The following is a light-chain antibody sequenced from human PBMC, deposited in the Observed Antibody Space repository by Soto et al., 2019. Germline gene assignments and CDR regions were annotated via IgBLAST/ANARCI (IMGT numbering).Light chain of an antibody. V-gene: IGKV1-5*03. CDR1: QGISSW. CDR3: QQYNTYPWT. CDR2: KAS. J-gene: IGKJ1*01. Sequence: DIQMTQSPSSVSASVGDRVTITCRASQGISSWLAWYQQKPGKXXNXXIYKASSLESGVPSRFSGSGSGTEFTITISSLQPDDFVTYYCQQYNTYPWTFGQGTKVDIK.